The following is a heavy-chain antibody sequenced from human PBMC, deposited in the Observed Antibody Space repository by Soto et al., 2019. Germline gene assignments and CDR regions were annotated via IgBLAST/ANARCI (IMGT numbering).Heavy chain of an antibody. Sequence: PGGSLRLSCAASGFTFSSYGMHWVRQAPGKGLEWVAVISYDGSNKYYADSVKGRFTISRDNSKNTLYLQMNSLRAEDKAVYYCAIPLLVKVATSAFDIWGQGTMVTVSS. CDR1: GFTFSSYG. V-gene: IGHV3-30*03. J-gene: IGHJ3*02. CDR3: AIPLLVKVATSAFDI. CDR2: ISYDGSNK. D-gene: IGHD5-12*01.